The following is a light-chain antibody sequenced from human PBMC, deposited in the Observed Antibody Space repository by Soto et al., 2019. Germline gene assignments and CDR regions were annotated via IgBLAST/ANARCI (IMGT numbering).Light chain of an antibody. Sequence: APTPPPPPSGAPGPSHPLSRPWTPDNPCTYEYISWHQHHPGKAPKLIIFGVYDRPSGVSDRFSGSKSGNTASLTIFGLQLEDEAVYYCSSYTSGSTLPWVFGTGTKVTV. CDR3: SSYTSGSTLPWV. V-gene: IGLV2-14*01. CDR2: GVY. CDR1: PDNPCTYEY. J-gene: IGLJ1*01.